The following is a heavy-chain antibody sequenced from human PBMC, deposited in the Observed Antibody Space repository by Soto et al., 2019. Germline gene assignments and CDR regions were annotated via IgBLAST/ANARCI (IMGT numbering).Heavy chain of an antibody. V-gene: IGHV5-51*01. D-gene: IGHD3-22*01. CDR1: EYKFTDYG. CDR3: ASSRGGYYYDSSGYYTLDY. Sequence: PGEPMKISCKVAEYKFTDYGIGWVRQMTGKGLEWMGIIYPGDSDTRYSPSFQGQVTISADRSIGTAYLQWSSLKASDTAMYYCASSRGGYYYDSSGYYTLDYWGQGTLVTVSS. CDR2: IYPGDSDT. J-gene: IGHJ4*02.